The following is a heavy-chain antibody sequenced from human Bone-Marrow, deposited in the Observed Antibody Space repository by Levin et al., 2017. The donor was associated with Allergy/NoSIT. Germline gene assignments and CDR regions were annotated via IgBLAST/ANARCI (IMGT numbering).Heavy chain of an antibody. CDR2: IYSGGNT. D-gene: IGHD5/OR15-5a*01. Sequence: PGGSLRLSCAGSGFSVSDSYMSWVRQAPGKGLEWVAVIYSGGNTYYPDSVKGRFTISRDSAQNTLYLQMNTLRGEDAAVYYCATMSWPTYYYALDVWGQGTTVTVSS. CDR3: ATMSWPTYYYALDV. J-gene: IGHJ6*02. V-gene: IGHV3-53*01. CDR1: GFSVSDSY.